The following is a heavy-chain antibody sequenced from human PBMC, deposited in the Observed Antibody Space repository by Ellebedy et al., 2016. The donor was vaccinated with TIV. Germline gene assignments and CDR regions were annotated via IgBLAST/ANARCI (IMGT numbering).Heavy chain of an antibody. CDR2: VTSDGSTT. Sequence: GESLKISCAASGFTFSNYYMHWVRQAPGKGLVWVSRVTSDGSTTHYADSVKGRLTISRDNAKNTLYLQMNSLRDEDTALYYCAGSSPWELPDYWGQGTLVTVSS. J-gene: IGHJ4*02. D-gene: IGHD1-26*01. CDR1: GFTFSNYY. V-gene: IGHV3-74*01. CDR3: AGSSPWELPDY.